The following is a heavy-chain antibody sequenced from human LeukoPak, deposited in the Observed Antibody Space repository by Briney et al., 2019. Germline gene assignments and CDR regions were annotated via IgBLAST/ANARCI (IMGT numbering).Heavy chain of an antibody. V-gene: IGHV1-2*02. CDR3: ARDYQYSYGLYYFDY. J-gene: IGHJ4*02. CDR1: GYTFTGYY. D-gene: IGHD5-18*01. CDR2: INPNSGGT. Sequence: APVKVSCKASGYTFTGYYMHWVRQAPGQGLEWMGWINPNSGGTNYAQKFQGRVTMTRDTSISTAYMELSRLRSDDTAVYYCARDYQYSYGLYYFDYWGQGTLVTVSS.